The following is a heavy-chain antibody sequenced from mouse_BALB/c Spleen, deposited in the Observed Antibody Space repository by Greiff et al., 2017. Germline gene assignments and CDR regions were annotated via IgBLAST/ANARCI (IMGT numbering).Heavy chain of an antibody. V-gene: IGHV14-1*02. CDR1: GFNIKDYY. J-gene: IGHJ2*01. Sequence: VQLKQSGAELVRPGALVKLSCKASGFNIKDYYMHWVKQRPEQGLEWIGWIDPENGNTIYDPKFQGKASITADTSSNTAYLQLSSLTSEDTAVYYCATYYSGSSYGYFDYWGQGTTLTVSS. D-gene: IGHD1-1*01. CDR3: ATYYSGSSYGYFDY. CDR2: IDPENGNT.